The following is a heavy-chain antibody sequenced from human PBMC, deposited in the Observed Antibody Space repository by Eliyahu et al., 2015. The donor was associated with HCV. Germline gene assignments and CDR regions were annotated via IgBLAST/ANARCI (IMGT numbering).Heavy chain of an antibody. CDR1: GFXFSXFA. D-gene: IGHD2/OR15-2a*01. CDR3: AKDMYCTSTTCSQRWRSGPLDY. V-gene: IGHV3-30*04. CDR2: ISYDGNDK. J-gene: IGHJ4*02. Sequence: QVHLVESGGGVVQPGGSLRLSCAASGFXFSXFAIHWXRQAPGKGLGWVAVISYDGNDKYYVDSVKGRFTFSRDNSQNTLYLQMNSLRPEDTAVYYCAKDMYCTSTTCSQRWRSGPLDYWGQGTLVTVSS.